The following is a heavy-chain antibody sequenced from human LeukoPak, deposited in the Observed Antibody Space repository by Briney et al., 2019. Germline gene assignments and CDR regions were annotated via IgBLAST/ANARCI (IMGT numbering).Heavy chain of an antibody. Sequence: GGSLRLSCAASGFTFSSYAMHWVRQAPGKGLEWVAVISYDGSNKYYADSVKGRFTISRDNSKNTLYLQMNSLRAEDTAVYYCAREWWVGATYGYFDHWGQGTLVTVSS. V-gene: IGHV3-30-3*01. CDR2: ISYDGSNK. CDR1: GFTFSSYA. CDR3: AREWWVGATYGYFDH. D-gene: IGHD1-26*01. J-gene: IGHJ4*02.